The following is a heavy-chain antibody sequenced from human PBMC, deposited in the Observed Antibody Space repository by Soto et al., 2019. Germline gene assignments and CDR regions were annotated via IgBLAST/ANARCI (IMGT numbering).Heavy chain of an antibody. CDR1: GDTFSSFA. CDR2: IIPIFRTP. J-gene: IGHJ6*02. D-gene: IGHD5-18*01. V-gene: IGHV1-69*12. Sequence: QVQLVQSGAEVKKPGSSVKVSCKAPGDTFSSFAISWVRQAPGQGLEWMGGIIPIFRTPDYAQKFQGRVTITADESTTTAYMGLSSLRSEDTAVYYCARDKHRIQLGCNYCYALDVWGQGTTVIVSS. CDR3: ARDKHRIQLGCNYCYALDV.